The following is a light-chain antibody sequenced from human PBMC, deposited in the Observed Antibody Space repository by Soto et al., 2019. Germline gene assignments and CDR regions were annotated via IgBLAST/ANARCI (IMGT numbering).Light chain of an antibody. CDR2: AAS. CDR1: QSIRRC. V-gene: IGKV1-39*01. CDR3: QQYEKWPPVS. Sequence: DIQMTQSTPSLSASVVDRVSITCRASQSIRRCLNWYQQKPGKAPKLLIYAASSLQSGVPSRFSGSGSGTEFTLTISSLQSEDFAVYYCQQYEKWPPVSFGQGARLEIK. J-gene: IGKJ5*01.